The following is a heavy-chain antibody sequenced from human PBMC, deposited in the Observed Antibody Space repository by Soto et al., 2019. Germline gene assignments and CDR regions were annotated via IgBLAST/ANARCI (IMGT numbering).Heavy chain of an antibody. CDR2: INSDGSST. CDR3: ARGGTMVRGDHYGMDV. Sequence: GGSLRLSCAASGFTFSSYWMHWVRQAPGKGLVWVSRINSDGSSTSYADSVKGRFTISRDNAKNTLYLQMNSLRAEDTAVYYCARGGTMVRGDHYGMDVWGQGTTVTVSS. V-gene: IGHV3-74*01. J-gene: IGHJ6*02. CDR1: GFTFSSYW. D-gene: IGHD3-10*01.